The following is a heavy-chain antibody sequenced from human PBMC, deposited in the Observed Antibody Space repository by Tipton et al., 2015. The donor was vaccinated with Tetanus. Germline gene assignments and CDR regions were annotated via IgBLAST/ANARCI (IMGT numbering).Heavy chain of an antibody. CDR1: GFTFSSTW. Sequence: GSLRLSCATSGFTFSSTWMGWLRQFPGKGLEGVATINQDENYKSYVDSVKGRFTISRDNAKNSVYLQMNSLRAEDTAIYYCARDYYRSFDYWGQGTLVTVSS. CDR2: INQDENYK. J-gene: IGHJ4*02. V-gene: IGHV3-7*01. D-gene: IGHD3-10*01. CDR3: ARDYYRSFDY.